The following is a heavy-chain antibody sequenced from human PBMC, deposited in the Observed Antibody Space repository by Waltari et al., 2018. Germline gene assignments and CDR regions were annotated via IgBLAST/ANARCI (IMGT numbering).Heavy chain of an antibody. V-gene: IGHV3-23*01. J-gene: IGHJ6*02. CDR1: GFTFHSYA. CDR3: AKGTAAFYYGMDV. CDR2: ITSSSRST. D-gene: IGHD3-16*01. Sequence: EVQLLESGGDLVQPGGSLTLSCAASGFTFHSYAMNWVRQATGKGLEGVSAITSSSRSTYYAYSVKGRFTISRDNSKNTAYLQMNSLRAGDTAIYYCAKGTAAFYYGMDVWGQGTTVTVSS.